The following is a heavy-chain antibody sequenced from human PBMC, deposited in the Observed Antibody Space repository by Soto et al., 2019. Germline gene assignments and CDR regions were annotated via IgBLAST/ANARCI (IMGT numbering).Heavy chain of an antibody. CDR1: GFTFSTYS. J-gene: IGHJ6*03. D-gene: IGHD5-12*01. V-gene: IGHV3-21*01. Sequence: GGSLRLSCAASGFTFSTYSMTWVRQTPGKGLEWVSSISSSSNIYYADSVKGRFTVSRDNAKNSLYLQMNSLRAEDTAVYYCATDRGSAYDWHYYMDVWGKGTTVTVSS. CDR3: ATDRGSAYDWHYYMDV. CDR2: ISSSSNI.